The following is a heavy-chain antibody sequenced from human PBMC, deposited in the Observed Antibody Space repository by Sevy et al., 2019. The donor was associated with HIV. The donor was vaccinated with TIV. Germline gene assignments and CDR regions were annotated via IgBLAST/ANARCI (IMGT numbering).Heavy chain of an antibody. Sequence: GGSLRLSCAASGFTVSNSYMSWVRQAPGKGLEWVSIIYSGVTTSYADSVRGRFTISRDNSKNTLSFQMNGLRAEDTAVYYCARLSVYYYDSSGYYTTGNAFDIWGQGTMVTVSS. J-gene: IGHJ3*02. V-gene: IGHV3-53*01. D-gene: IGHD3-22*01. CDR3: ARLSVYYYDSSGYYTTGNAFDI. CDR1: GFTVSNSY. CDR2: IYSGVTT.